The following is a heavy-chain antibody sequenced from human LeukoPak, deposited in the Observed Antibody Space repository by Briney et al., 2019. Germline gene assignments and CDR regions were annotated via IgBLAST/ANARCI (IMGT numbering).Heavy chain of an antibody. D-gene: IGHD3-10*01. Sequence: PSETLSLTCTVSGGSISSYYWSWIRQPPGKGLEWIGYIYYSGSTNYNPSLKSRVTISVDTSKNQFSLRLTSVTAADTAVYYCAKDIGSYYDYWGQGILVTVSS. J-gene: IGHJ4*02. CDR1: GGSISSYY. CDR3: AKDIGSYYDY. CDR2: IYYSGST. V-gene: IGHV4-59*12.